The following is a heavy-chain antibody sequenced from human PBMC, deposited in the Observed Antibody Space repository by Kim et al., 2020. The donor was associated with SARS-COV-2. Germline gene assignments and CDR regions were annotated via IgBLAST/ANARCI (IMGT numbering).Heavy chain of an antibody. CDR2: ISAYNGNT. J-gene: IGHJ4*02. CDR3: ARDDPTQGVGATTGFDY. V-gene: IGHV1-18*01. Sequence: ASVKVSCKASGYTFTSYGISWVRQAPGQGLEWMGWISAYNGNTNYAQKLQGRVTMTTDTSTSTAYMELRSLRSDDTAVYYCARDDPTQGVGATTGFDYWGQGTLVTVSS. D-gene: IGHD1-26*01. CDR1: GYTFTSYG.